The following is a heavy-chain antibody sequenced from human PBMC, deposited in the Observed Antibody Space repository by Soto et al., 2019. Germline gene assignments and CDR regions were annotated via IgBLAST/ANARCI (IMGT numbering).Heavy chain of an antibody. CDR3: ARVPYYARTKGHY. Sequence: EVQLVESGGGLVQPGGSLRLSCAASGFTVSSNYMSWVRQAPGKGLEWVSVIYSGGSTYYADSVKGRFTISRDNSKNTLYLQMNSLRAEDTAVYYCARVPYYARTKGHYWGQGTLVTVSS. CDR2: IYSGGST. CDR1: GFTVSSNY. D-gene: IGHD2-2*01. J-gene: IGHJ4*02. V-gene: IGHV3-66*01.